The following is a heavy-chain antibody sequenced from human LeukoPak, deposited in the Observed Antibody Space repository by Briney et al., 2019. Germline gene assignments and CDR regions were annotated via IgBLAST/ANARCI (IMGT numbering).Heavy chain of an antibody. CDR2: ISSNGGST. CDR3: VKGYGSGSAS. Sequence: GGSLRLSCSASGFTFSSYTMHWVRQAPGKGLEHVSAISSNGGSTYYADSVKGRFTIPRDNSKNTLYLQTSSLRAEDTAVYYCVKGYGSGSASWGQGTLVTVSS. D-gene: IGHD3-10*01. V-gene: IGHV3-64D*06. CDR1: GFTFSSYT. J-gene: IGHJ4*02.